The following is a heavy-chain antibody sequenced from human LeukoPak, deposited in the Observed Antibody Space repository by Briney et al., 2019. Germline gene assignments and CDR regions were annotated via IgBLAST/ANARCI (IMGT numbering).Heavy chain of an antibody. CDR1: GLSISDQY. CDR3: ARDRGYAMDV. CDR2: IQSGGNI. Sequence: GGSLRLSCAASGLSISDQYMSWVRQAPGKGLEWVSIIQSGGNIYYADSVKGRFTISRDNSKNTVYLQMNSLRAEDTAVYCCARDRGYAMDVWGQGTMVTVSS. V-gene: IGHV3-53*01. J-gene: IGHJ6*02. D-gene: IGHD1-1*01.